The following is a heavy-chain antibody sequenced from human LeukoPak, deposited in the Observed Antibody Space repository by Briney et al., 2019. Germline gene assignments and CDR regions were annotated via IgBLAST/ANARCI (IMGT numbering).Heavy chain of an antibody. D-gene: IGHD5-24*01. CDR2: IIPIFGTA. CDR1: GGTFSSYA. V-gene: IGHV1-69*05. CDR3: ARDSPSRDGYNYVDY. Sequence: SVKVSCKASGGTFSSYAISWVRQAPGQGLEWMGRIIPIFGTANYAQKFQGRVTITTDESTGTAYMELSSLRSEDTAVYYCARDSPSRDGYNYVDYWGQGTLVTVSS. J-gene: IGHJ4*02.